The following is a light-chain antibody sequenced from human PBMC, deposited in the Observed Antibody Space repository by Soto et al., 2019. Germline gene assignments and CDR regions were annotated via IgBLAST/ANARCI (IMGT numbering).Light chain of an antibody. J-gene: IGLJ1*01. CDR3: FSVTTRNTHV. CDR1: SSDVGAYNY. Sequence: QSALTQPASVSGSPGQSITISCTGTSSDVGAYNYVSWFQQHPDKAPKLMIYEVSNRPSGVSNRFSGSKSGNAASLTISGLQDEDAAYYFCFSVTTRNTHVFGTGTKLTVL. CDR2: EVS. V-gene: IGLV2-14*01.